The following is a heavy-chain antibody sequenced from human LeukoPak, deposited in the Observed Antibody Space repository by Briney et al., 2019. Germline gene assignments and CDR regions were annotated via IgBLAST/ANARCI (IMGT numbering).Heavy chain of an antibody. D-gene: IGHD5-18*01. V-gene: IGHV3-30*03. J-gene: IGHJ6*02. CDR1: GFTFSSYG. Sequence: PGRSLRLSCAASGFTFSSYGMHWVRQAPGKGLEWVAVISYDGSNKYYADSVKGRFTISRDNSKNTLYLQMNSLRAEDTAVYYCAVGGYSYGYPTRQVYYYYGMDVWGQGTTVTVSS. CDR2: ISYDGSNK. CDR3: AVGGYSYGYPTRQVYYYYGMDV.